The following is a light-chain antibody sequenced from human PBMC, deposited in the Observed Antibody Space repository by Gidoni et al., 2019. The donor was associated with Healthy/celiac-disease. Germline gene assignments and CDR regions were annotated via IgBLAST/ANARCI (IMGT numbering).Light chain of an antibody. CDR2: SNN. CDR3: AAWDDSLNGVV. CDR1: SSNIGSNP. V-gene: IGLV1-44*01. J-gene: IGLJ2*01. Sequence: SVLTQPPSASGTPGQRVTISCSGSSSNIGSNPVNWYQQLPGTAPKLLIYSNNQRPSGVPDRFSGSKSGPSASLAISGLQSEDEADYYCAAWDDSLNGVVFGGGTKLTVL.